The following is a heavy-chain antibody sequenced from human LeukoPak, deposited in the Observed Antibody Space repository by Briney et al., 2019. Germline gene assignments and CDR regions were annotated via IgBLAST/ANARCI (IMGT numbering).Heavy chain of an antibody. CDR1: GFTVSGHG. Sequence: PGGSLRLSCAASGFTVSGHGMHWVRQAPGKGLEWVAVAWYDEIKEYYADSVKGRFAISRDTSKNTLYLQMNSLRAEDTALYYCARDLGNAGYYLDFWGQGTLVTVSS. D-gene: IGHD3-9*01. CDR2: AWYDEIKE. CDR3: ARDLGNAGYYLDF. J-gene: IGHJ4*02. V-gene: IGHV3-33*01.